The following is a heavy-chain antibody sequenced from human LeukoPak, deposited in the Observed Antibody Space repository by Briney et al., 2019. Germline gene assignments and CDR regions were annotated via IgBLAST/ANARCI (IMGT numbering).Heavy chain of an antibody. Sequence: TGGSLRLSCVGSGFIFSDYYMSWIRRAPGKGLEWISYISSGGGTIYYADSVKGRFTISRDNAKNSLYLQMNSLRAEDTAVYYCARRLDYFDYWGQGTLVTVSS. CDR2: ISSGGGTI. CDR3: ARRLDYFDY. CDR1: GFIFSDYY. D-gene: IGHD2-21*01. V-gene: IGHV3-11*01. J-gene: IGHJ4*02.